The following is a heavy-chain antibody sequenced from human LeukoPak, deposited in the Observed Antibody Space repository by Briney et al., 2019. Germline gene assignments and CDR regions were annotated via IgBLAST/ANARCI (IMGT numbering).Heavy chain of an antibody. CDR1: GGSISSYY. J-gene: IGHJ4*02. D-gene: IGHD3-10*01. CDR3: ARDNFLGSGSYYGLDY. V-gene: IGHV4-59*01. Sequence: NTSETLSLTCTVSGGSISSYYWSWIRQPPGKGLEWIGYIYFRGSTNYNPSLKSRVTISVDTSKNQFSLKLSSVTAADTAVYYCARDNFLGSGSYYGLDYWGQGTLVTVSS. CDR2: IYFRGST.